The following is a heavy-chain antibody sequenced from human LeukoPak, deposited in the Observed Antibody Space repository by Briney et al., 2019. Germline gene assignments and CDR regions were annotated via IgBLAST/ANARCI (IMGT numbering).Heavy chain of an antibody. D-gene: IGHD4-11*01. Sequence: PGGSLRLSCAASGFTVSSNYMSWVRQAPGKGLEWVSVIYSGGSTYYADSVKGRFTISRDNSKNTLYLQMNSLRAEDTAVYYCANYPGAMTTVTTGTDYWGQGTLVTVSS. V-gene: IGHV3-53*01. CDR2: IYSGGST. CDR1: GFTVSSNY. J-gene: IGHJ4*02. CDR3: ANYPGAMTTVTTGTDY.